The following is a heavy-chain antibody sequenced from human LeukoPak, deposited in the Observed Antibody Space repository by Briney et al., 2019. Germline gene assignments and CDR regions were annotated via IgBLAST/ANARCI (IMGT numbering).Heavy chain of an antibody. D-gene: IGHD1-14*01. Sequence: GGSLRLSCAASGFTFRNYWMSWVRLAPGKGLEWVANIKQDGSEKYHVDSVKNRFTISRDNAKNSLYLQMNSLRAEDTALYYCARGIPDDYYGMDVWGQGTTVTVSS. V-gene: IGHV3-7*05. CDR2: IKQDGSEK. CDR3: ARGIPDDYYGMDV. CDR1: GFTFRNYW. J-gene: IGHJ6*02.